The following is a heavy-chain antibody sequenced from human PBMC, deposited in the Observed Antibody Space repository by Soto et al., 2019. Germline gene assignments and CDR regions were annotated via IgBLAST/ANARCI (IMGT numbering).Heavy chain of an antibody. Sequence: QVQLQESGPGLVKPSETLSLTCTVSGGSITYNYWSWIRQPPGKGLEWIGYVFHSGDTNYNPSLKSRLTASIDTSKKQLSLKLTSVTAADTAVYFCARGSGWLDFWGQGILVTVSS. CDR1: GGSITYNY. CDR2: VFHSGDT. V-gene: IGHV4-59*01. D-gene: IGHD6-19*01. J-gene: IGHJ4*02. CDR3: ARGSGWLDF.